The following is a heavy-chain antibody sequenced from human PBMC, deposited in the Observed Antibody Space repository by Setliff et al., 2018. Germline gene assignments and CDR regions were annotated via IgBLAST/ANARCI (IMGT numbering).Heavy chain of an antibody. CDR3: ARAPSVELVTIRTNSWFTY. J-gene: IGHJ4*02. Sequence: VASVKVSCKASGYTFRNYAFAWVRQAPGQGLEWVGWISVYNGDTNYAQKFQGRVTLTTDTSTSTAYMELRSLTSDDSAFYYCARAPSVELVTIRTNSWFTYWGQGTQVTVSS. CDR1: GYTFRNYA. D-gene: IGHD5-18*01. V-gene: IGHV1-18*01. CDR2: ISVYNGDT.